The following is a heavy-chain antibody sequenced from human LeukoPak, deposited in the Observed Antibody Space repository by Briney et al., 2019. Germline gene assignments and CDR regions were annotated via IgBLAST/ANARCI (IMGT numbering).Heavy chain of an antibody. CDR2: ISWNSGSI. J-gene: IGHJ4*02. V-gene: IGHV3-9*01. Sequence: PGGSLRLSCAASGFTFDDYAMHWVRQAPGKGLEWVSGISWNSGSIGYADSVKGRFTISRDNAKNSLYLQMNSLRAEDTAVYYCAKVARSGYYKTPFDYWGQGTLVTVSS. CDR3: AKVARSGYYKTPFDY. CDR1: GFTFDDYA. D-gene: IGHD3-3*01.